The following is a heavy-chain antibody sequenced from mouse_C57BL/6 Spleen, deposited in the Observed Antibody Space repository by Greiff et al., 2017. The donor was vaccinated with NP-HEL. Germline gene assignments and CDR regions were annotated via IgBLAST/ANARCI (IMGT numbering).Heavy chain of an antibody. CDR1: GYTFTSYG. Sequence: QVHVKQSGAELARPGASVKLSCKASGYTFTSYGISWVKQRTGQGLEWIGEIYPRSGNTYYNEKFKGKATLTADKSSSTAYMELRSLTSEDSAVYFCARSDYDYEGAWFAYWGQGTLVTVSA. V-gene: IGHV1-81*01. J-gene: IGHJ3*01. D-gene: IGHD2-4*01. CDR2: IYPRSGNT. CDR3: ARSDYDYEGAWFAY.